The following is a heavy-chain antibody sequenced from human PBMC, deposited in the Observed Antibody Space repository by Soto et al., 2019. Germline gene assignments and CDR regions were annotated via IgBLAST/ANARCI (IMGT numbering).Heavy chain of an antibody. D-gene: IGHD2-21*02. CDR2: VDSGGKA. J-gene: IGHJ4*01. V-gene: IGHV3-23*01. CDR3: AIETPRYSGGACSCIDF. CDR1: GFTFSSFA. Sequence: PGGSLRLSCVASGFTFSSFAMSWVRQAPGKGLGWVSGVDSGGKAYTADSVKGRCTVSRDNSKSTLYLQMDSLRAEDAAVYYCAIETPRYSGGACSCIDFWGQGTRVTVSS.